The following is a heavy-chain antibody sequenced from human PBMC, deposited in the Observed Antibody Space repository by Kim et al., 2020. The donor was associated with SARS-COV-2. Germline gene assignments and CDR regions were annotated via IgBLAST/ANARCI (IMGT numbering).Heavy chain of an antibody. Sequence: SETLSLTCAVYGGSFNDYYWTWIRQPPGKGLEWIGEINHIGSTKYNPSLKSRVTMSVDTSKNQLSLKLSSVTAADTAVYYCAKHDARYCSGGNCWYFDYWGQATMPTVRS. V-gene: IGHV4-34*01. D-gene: IGHD2-15*01. CDR2: INHIGST. J-gene: IGHJ4*02. CDR1: GGSFNDYY. CDR3: AKHDARYCSGGNCWYFDY.